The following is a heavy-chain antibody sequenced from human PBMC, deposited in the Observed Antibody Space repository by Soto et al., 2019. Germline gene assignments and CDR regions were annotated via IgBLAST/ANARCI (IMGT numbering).Heavy chain of an antibody. Sequence: QMQLAESGGGVVQPGRSLRLSCVVSGFTFKSYGMHWVRQAPGRGLEWVAAISSYDGTKTYYGDSVKGRFTISRDNSKNTLYLQMRSLRGEDTAIYCCATADFGEVFYFGMDVWGRGTTVTVSS. J-gene: IGHJ6*02. D-gene: IGHD3-3*01. CDR2: ISSYDGTKT. V-gene: IGHV3-30*03. CDR3: ATADFGEVFYFGMDV. CDR1: GFTFKSYG.